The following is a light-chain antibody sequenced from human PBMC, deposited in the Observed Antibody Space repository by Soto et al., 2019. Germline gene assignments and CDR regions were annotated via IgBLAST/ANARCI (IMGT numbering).Light chain of an antibody. CDR1: QSVSSY. Sequence: EIVLTQSRATLSLSPGERATLSCRASQSVSSYLAWYQQKPGQAPRLLIYDASNRATGIPARFSGSGSGTDFTLTICSLEPEDFAVYYCQQRSNWPPWTFGQGTKVEIK. CDR2: DAS. V-gene: IGKV3-11*01. J-gene: IGKJ1*01. CDR3: QQRSNWPPWT.